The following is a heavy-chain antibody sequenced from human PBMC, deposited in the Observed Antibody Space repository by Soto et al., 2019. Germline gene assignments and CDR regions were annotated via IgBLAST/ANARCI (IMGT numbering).Heavy chain of an antibody. V-gene: IGHV3-33*01. CDR3: ARTRGYYYYYGMDV. Sequence: GGSLRLSCAASGFTFSSYGMHWVRQAPGKGLEWVAVIWYDGSNKYYADSVKGRFTISRDNSKNTLYLQMNSLRAEDTAVCYCARTRGYYYYYGMDVWGQGTTVTVSS. CDR2: IWYDGSNK. D-gene: IGHD1-26*01. J-gene: IGHJ6*02. CDR1: GFTFSSYG.